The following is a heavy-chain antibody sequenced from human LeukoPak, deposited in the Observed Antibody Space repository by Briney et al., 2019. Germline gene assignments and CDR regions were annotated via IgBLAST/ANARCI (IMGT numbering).Heavy chain of an antibody. CDR2: IIPIFGTA. CDR3: ARVAVADSSLYYFDY. D-gene: IGHD6-19*01. J-gene: IGHJ4*02. CDR1: GGTFSSYA. Sequence: SVKVSSKASGGTFSSYAISWVRQAPGQGLEWMGGIIPIFGTANYAQKFQGRVTITADKSTSTAYMELSSLRSEDTAVYYCARVAVADSSLYYFDYWGQGTLVTVSS. V-gene: IGHV1-69*06.